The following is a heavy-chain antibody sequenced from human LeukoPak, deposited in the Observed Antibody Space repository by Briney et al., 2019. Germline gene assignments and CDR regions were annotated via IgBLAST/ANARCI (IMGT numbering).Heavy chain of an antibody. J-gene: IGHJ4*02. CDR3: ASTLDYDSSGYYSHFDY. V-gene: IGHV5-51*01. D-gene: IGHD3-22*01. CDR1: GYSFTKYW. CDR2: IYPGDSDT. Sequence: GDSLKISCKGSGYSFTKYWIGWVRQMPGKGLEWMGIIYPGDSDTRYSPSFQGQVTISADKSISTAYLQWSSLKASDTAMYYCASTLDYDSSGYYSHFDYWGQGTLVTVSS.